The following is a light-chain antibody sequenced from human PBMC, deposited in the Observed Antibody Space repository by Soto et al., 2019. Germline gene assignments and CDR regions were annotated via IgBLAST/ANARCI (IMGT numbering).Light chain of an antibody. CDR1: QSVGGD. Sequence: EVVMTQSPATLSLSPGERVTLSCRASQSVGGDLAWYQQKPGQAPRLLISGASTRAAGIPARFSGSGSGTEFSLTISSLQPEDFAVYYCQQYNNWPLTFGGGTKVDIK. V-gene: IGKV3-15*01. J-gene: IGKJ4*01. CDR2: GAS. CDR3: QQYNNWPLT.